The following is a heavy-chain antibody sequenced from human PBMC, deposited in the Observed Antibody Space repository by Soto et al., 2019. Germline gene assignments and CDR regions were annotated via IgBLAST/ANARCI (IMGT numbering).Heavy chain of an antibody. CDR3: ARVFTLTYNWFDP. J-gene: IGHJ5*02. Sequence: PSETLSLTCKVSGGSISNPDYYWSWIRQPPGKGLEWIGYINYSGNTYYNPSLKSRVFISVDTSKNQISLRLSSVTAVDTAVYYFARVFTLTYNWFDPWGQGTLVTVSS. CDR1: GGSISNPDYY. D-gene: IGHD3-22*01. V-gene: IGHV4-30-4*01. CDR2: INYSGNT.